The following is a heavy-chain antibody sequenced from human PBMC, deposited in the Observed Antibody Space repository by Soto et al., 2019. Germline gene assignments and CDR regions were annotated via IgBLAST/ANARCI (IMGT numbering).Heavy chain of an antibody. V-gene: IGHV4-4*02. Sequence: SETLSLTCAVSGGSIGSSNWWSWVRQSPGKGLEWIGEIHDSGSTNYSPSLKSRVTISLDTSKNQFSLRLSSVTAADTAVYYSARAYYDTSGYSIDPWGQGILVTVSS. CDR1: GGSIGSSNW. J-gene: IGHJ5*02. D-gene: IGHD3-22*01. CDR3: ARAYYDTSGYSIDP. CDR2: IHDSGST.